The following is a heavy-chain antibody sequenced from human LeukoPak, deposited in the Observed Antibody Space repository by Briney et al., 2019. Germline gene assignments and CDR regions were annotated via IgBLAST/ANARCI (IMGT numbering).Heavy chain of an antibody. CDR1: GFTFSSYW. CDR3: ARRYSYGPPPLKSHFDY. V-gene: IGHV3-7*01. J-gene: IGHJ4*02. CDR2: IKQDGSEK. D-gene: IGHD5-18*01. Sequence: GGSLRLSCAASGFTFSSYWMSWVRQAPGKGLEWVANIKQDGSEKYYVDSVKGRFTISRDNAKNSLYLQMNSLRAEDTAVYYCARRYSYGPPPLKSHFDYRGQGTLVNDS.